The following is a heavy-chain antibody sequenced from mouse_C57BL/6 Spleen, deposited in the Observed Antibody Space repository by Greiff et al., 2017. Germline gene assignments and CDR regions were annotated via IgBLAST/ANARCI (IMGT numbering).Heavy chain of an antibody. CDR3: ARKNYDYDGYFDV. CDR2: IYPGDGDT. V-gene: IGHV1-80*01. D-gene: IGHD2-4*01. CDR1: GYAFSSYW. J-gene: IGHJ1*03. Sequence: VQLQQSGAELVKPGASVKISCKASGYAFSSYWMNWVKQRPGKGLEWIGQIYPGDGDTNYNGKFKGKATLTADKSSSTAYMQLSSLTSEDSAVYYCARKNYDYDGYFDVWGTGTTVTVSS.